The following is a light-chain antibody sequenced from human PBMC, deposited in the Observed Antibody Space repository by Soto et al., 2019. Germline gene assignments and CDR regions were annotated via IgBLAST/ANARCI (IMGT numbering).Light chain of an antibody. CDR2: EVS. Sequence: QSVLTQPASVSGSPGQSITISCTGTSSDVGDYDYVSWYQHHPGKAPKLMIYEVSNRPSGVSNRFSGSKSGNTASLTISGLQAEDEADYYCSSYTSIDTVLFGGGTKVTVL. V-gene: IGLV2-14*01. CDR3: SSYTSIDTVL. CDR1: SSDVGDYDY. J-gene: IGLJ2*01.